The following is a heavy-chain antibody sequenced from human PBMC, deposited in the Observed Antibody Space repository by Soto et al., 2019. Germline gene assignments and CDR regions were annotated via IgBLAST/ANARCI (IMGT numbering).Heavy chain of an antibody. CDR1: GFTFGTTC. Sequence: PGGSLRLSCAASGFTFGTTCMGLVRRAPGEGLEWVSSIEGSRGITYYADSVKGRFTISRDNSSNTVYLQMNSLRGDDTALYYCVKNSGWFNTWGEGALVPV. V-gene: IGHV3-23*01. CDR2: IEGSRGIT. D-gene: IGHD3-10*01. CDR3: VKNSGWFNT. J-gene: IGHJ5*02.